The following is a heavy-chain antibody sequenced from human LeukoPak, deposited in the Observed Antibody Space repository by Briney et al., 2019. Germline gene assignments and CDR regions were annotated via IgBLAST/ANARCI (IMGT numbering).Heavy chain of an antibody. CDR2: IYYSGST. CDR1: GGSISSGGYY. J-gene: IGHJ4*02. CDR3: ARSGFNYFDY. Sequence: PSETLSLTCTVSGGSISSGGYYWSWIRQHPGKALEWTGYIYYSGSTYYNPSLKSRLTISVDTSKNQFSLKLSSVTAADTAVYYCARSGFNYFDYWGQGTLVTVSS. V-gene: IGHV4-31*03. D-gene: IGHD3-10*01.